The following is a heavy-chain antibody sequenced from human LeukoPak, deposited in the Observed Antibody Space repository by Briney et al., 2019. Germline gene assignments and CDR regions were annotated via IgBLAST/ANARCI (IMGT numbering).Heavy chain of an antibody. Sequence: GGSLRLSCAASGFSVTNYGMSWVRQAGGKGLEWVSAISGSGGSTYYADSVKGRFTISRDNSKNTLYLQMSSLRAEDTAVYYCAKPKDNSLYCFDYWGQGTLVTVSS. CDR2: ISGSGGST. J-gene: IGHJ4*02. CDR1: GFSVTNYG. V-gene: IGHV3-23*01. D-gene: IGHD1-20*01. CDR3: AKPKDNSLYCFDY.